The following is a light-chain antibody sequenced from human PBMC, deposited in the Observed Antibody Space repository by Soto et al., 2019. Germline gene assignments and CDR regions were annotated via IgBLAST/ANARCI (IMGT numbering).Light chain of an antibody. CDR1: SGDIGSYNF. J-gene: IGLJ1*01. Sequence: QSVLTQPASVSGSPGQSITISCTGTSGDIGSYNFVSWYQQHPGKAPKLIISDVTNRPSGVSSRFSGSKSDNTASLTISGLLSEDEADYYCKSYTNSDTCVFGTGTKVTVL. CDR3: KSYTNSDTCV. CDR2: DVT. V-gene: IGLV2-14*03.